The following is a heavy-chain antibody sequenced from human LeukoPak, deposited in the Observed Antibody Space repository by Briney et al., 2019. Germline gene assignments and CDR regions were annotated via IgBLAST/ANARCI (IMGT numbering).Heavy chain of an antibody. CDR2: INLNSGGT. CDR1: GYTFTSYY. Sequence: GASVKVSCKASGYTFTSYYLNWVRQAPGQGLEWMGRINLNSGGTNYAQKFQGRVTMTRDTSISTAYMELSRLRSDDTAVYYCAVGYSSSWYDAFDIWGQGTMVTVSS. V-gene: IGHV1-2*06. D-gene: IGHD6-13*01. J-gene: IGHJ3*02. CDR3: AVGYSSSWYDAFDI.